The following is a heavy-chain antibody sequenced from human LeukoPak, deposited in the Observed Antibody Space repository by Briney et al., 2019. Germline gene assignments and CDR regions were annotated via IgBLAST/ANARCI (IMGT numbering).Heavy chain of an antibody. CDR2: INWNGGST. V-gene: IGHV3-20*04. Sequence: PGGSLRLSCAASGFTFDDYGMSWVRQAPGKGLEWDSGINWNGGSTGYADSVKGRYTISRDNAKNSLYLQMNSLRAEDTALYYCARDPSGYSSGWYYFDYWGQGTLVTVSS. CDR1: GFTFDDYG. CDR3: ARDPSGYSSGWYYFDY. D-gene: IGHD6-19*01. J-gene: IGHJ4*02.